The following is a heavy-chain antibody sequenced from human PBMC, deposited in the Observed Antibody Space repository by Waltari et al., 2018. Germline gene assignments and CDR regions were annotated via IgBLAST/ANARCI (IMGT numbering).Heavy chain of an antibody. CDR3: ARDHWFSLDL. D-gene: IGHD3-9*01. J-gene: IGHJ4*02. V-gene: IGHV3-7*01. CDR1: GFTFRDHW. CDR2: RKKDGTGE. Sequence: EEQVVESGGGLVQPGGSLRLSCVASGFTFRDHWMAWVRQAPGKELGVVAKRKKDGTGEMYVDSVKGRFTISKDNTKNSVFLQRNSLRAEDTAVYYCARDHWFSLDLWGQGTLVTVSS.